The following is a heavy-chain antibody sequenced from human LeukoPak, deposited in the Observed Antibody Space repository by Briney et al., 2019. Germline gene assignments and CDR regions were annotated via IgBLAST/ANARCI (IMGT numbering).Heavy chain of an antibody. Sequence: GASVKVSCKASGYTFTSYGISWVRQAPGQGLEWMGWISAYNGNTNYAQKLQGRVTMTTDTSTSTAYMELRSPRSDDTAVYYCARDLTMIVVGKWDAFDIWGQGTMVTVSS. D-gene: IGHD3-22*01. V-gene: IGHV1-18*01. J-gene: IGHJ3*02. CDR1: GYTFTSYG. CDR2: ISAYNGNT. CDR3: ARDLTMIVVGKWDAFDI.